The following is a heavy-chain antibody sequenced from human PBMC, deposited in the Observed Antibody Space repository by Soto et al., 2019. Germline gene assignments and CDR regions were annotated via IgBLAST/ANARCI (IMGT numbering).Heavy chain of an antibody. D-gene: IGHD5-12*01. J-gene: IGHJ5*02. V-gene: IGHV4-39*07. Sequence: SETLSLTCTVSGGSISSSSYYWGWIRQPPGKGLEWIGKINHSGSTNYNPSLKSRVTISVDTSMNQFSLKLSSVTAADTAVYYCARVVGWLRTNWFDPWGQGTLVTVSS. CDR2: INHSGST. CDR1: GGSISSSSYY. CDR3: ARVVGWLRTNWFDP.